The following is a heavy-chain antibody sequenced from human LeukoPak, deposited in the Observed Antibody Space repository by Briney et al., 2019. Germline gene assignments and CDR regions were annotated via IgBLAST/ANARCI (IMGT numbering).Heavy chain of an antibody. V-gene: IGHV1-18*01. CDR3: AGLGIAVAGDFDY. J-gene: IGHJ4*02. CDR1: GYTFSIYG. D-gene: IGHD6-19*01. CDR2: ISVYNGNT. Sequence: ASVKVSCKASGYTFSIYGFSWVRQAPGQGLEWMGWISVYNGNTNYAQKFQGRVTMTRDMSTSTVYMELSSLRSEDTAVYYCAGLGIAVAGDFDYWGQGTLVTVSS.